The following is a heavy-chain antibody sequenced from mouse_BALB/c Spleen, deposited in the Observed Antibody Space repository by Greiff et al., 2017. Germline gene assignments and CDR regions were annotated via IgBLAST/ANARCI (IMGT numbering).Heavy chain of an antibody. J-gene: IGHJ4*01. CDR3: TRWEYGNFYAMDY. D-gene: IGHD2-10*02. CDR1: GYTFTSYW. Sequence: EVQLQQSGTVLARPGASVKMSCKASGYTFTSYWMHWVKQRPGQGLEWIGAIYPGNSDTSYNQKFKGKAKLTAVTSTSTAYMELSSLTNEDSAVYYCTRWEYGNFYAMDYWGQGTSVTVSS. CDR2: IYPGNSDT. V-gene: IGHV1-5*01.